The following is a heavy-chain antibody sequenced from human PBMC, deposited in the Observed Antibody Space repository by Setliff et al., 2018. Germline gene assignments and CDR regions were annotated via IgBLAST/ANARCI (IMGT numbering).Heavy chain of an antibody. CDR2: LNDVGHNT. V-gene: IGHV3-23*01. J-gene: IGHJ3*01. CDR3: AKHVLSSGWPNYAFVF. Sequence: PGGSLRLSCAASGFTFSSYAMSWVRQAPGKGLEWVSGLNDVGHNTYYADSVKGRFTISRDNSKNTLYLQMNSLRAEDAAVYYCAKHVLSSGWPNYAFVFWGQGTMVTVSS. D-gene: IGHD6-25*01. CDR1: GFTFSSYA.